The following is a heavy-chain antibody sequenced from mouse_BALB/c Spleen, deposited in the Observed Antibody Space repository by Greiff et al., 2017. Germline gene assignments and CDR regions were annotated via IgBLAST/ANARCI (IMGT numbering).Heavy chain of an antibody. CDR1: GYAFTNYL. CDR2: INPGSGGT. J-gene: IGHJ3*01. Sequence: QVQLKQSGAELVRPGTSVKVSCKASGYAFTNYLIEWVKQRPGQGLEWIGVINPGSGGTNYNEKFKGKATLTADKSSSTAYMQLSSLTSDDSALYFCARDWFAYWGQGTLVTVSA. CDR3: ARDWFAY. V-gene: IGHV1-54*01.